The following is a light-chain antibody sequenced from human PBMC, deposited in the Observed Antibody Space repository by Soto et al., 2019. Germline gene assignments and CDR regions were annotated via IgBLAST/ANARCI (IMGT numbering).Light chain of an antibody. Sequence: QSALTQPPSVSGAPGQRVTISCTGSGSNIGAPFDVHWYQQLPGTAPRLLIYGNSNRPSGVPDRFSGSKSGPSASLAITGLQAEDEADYYCQSYDSGLTGVFGGGTKLTVL. V-gene: IGLV1-40*01. CDR2: GNS. CDR3: QSYDSGLTGV. J-gene: IGLJ3*02. CDR1: GSNIGAPFD.